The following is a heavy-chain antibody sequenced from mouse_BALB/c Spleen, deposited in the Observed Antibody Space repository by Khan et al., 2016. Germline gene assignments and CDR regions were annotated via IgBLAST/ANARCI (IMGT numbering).Heavy chain of an antibody. J-gene: IGHJ4*01. CDR2: IISGSNTI. V-gene: IGHV5-17*02. CDR3: ARRIVTRDYYGMDY. D-gene: IGHD2-5*01. Sequence: EVELVESGGGLVQPGGSRKLSCAASGFNFSSFGMHWVRQAPEKGLEWVAYIISGSNTIYYADTVKGRFTISRDNPKKTLFLQMTSLRSEDTAMYYCARRIVTRDYYGMDYWGQGTSVTVSS. CDR1: GFNFSSFG.